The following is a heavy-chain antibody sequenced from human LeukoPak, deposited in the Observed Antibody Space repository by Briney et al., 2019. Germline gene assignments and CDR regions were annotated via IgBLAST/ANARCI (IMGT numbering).Heavy chain of an antibody. CDR3: AKTYYYSSGSF. V-gene: IGHV3-7*01. CDR1: GFTFSTYW. J-gene: IGHJ4*02. CDR2: IKQDGGEK. Sequence: GGSLRLSCAASGFTFSTYWMSWVRQAPGKGLEWVANIKQDGGEKYYVDSVKGRFTISRDNAQNSLYLQMNSLRAEDTAMYYCAKTYYYSSGSFWGQGTLVTVSS. D-gene: IGHD3-10*01.